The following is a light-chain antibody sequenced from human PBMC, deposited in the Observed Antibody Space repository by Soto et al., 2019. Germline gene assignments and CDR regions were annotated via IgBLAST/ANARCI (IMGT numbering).Light chain of an antibody. CDR2: INNDGSH. CDR1: SGHSNYA. V-gene: IGLV4-69*01. J-gene: IGLJ3*02. Sequence: QLVLTQSPSASASLGASVKLTCTLSSGHSNYAIAWHQQQPEKGPRYLMKINNDGSHNKGDGIPDRFSGSSSGAERYLTISSLQSEDEADYYCQTWGTGIGVFGGGTQLTVL. CDR3: QTWGTGIGV.